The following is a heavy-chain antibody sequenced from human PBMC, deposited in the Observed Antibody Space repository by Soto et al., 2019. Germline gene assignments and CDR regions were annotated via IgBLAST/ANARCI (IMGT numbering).Heavy chain of an antibody. CDR2: ISGSGGST. V-gene: IGHV3-23*01. CDR1: GFTFSSYA. D-gene: IGHD3-16*01. CDR3: AELGDGYNVGYYYYGMDV. J-gene: IGHJ6*02. Sequence: GGSLRLSCAASGFTFSSYAMSWVRQAPGKGLEWVSAISGSGGSTYYADSVKGRFTISRDNSKNTLYLQMNSLRAEDTAVYYCAELGDGYNVGYYYYGMDVWGQGTTVTVSS.